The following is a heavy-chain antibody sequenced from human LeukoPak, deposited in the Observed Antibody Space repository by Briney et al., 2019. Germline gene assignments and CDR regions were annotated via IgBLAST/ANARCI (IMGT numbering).Heavy chain of an antibody. Sequence: PSETLSLTCTVSGDSINTYYWNWLRQAAGKAPEWIGRFFISGSTDYNPSLKGRVTMSVDKSNNQFSLRLSSVTAADTAVYYCARVDNSLFDYWGQGTLVTVSS. CDR1: GDSINTYY. CDR2: FFISGST. D-gene: IGHD4-23*01. J-gene: IGHJ4*02. CDR3: ARVDNSLFDY. V-gene: IGHV4-4*07.